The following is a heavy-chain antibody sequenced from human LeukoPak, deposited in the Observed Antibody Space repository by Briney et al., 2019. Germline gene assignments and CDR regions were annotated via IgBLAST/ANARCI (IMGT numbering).Heavy chain of an antibody. J-gene: IGHJ3*02. CDR3: ARVGPPKDI. Sequence: PSETLSLTCTVSGGSISGSSYYWGWIRQPPGKGLEWIGSIYYSGSTYYNPSLKSRVTISVDTSKNQFSLKLSSVTAADTAVYYCARVGPPKDIWGQGTMVTVSS. V-gene: IGHV4-39*07. CDR2: IYYSGST. CDR1: GGSISGSSYY.